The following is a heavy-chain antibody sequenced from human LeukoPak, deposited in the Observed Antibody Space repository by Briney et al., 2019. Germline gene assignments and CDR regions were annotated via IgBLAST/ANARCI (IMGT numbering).Heavy chain of an antibody. V-gene: IGHV1-2*06. CDR3: ARGITMIVVEVFDY. Sequence: GASVKVSCKASGYTFTGYYMHWVRQAPGQGLEWMGRINPNSGGTNHAQKFQGRVTMTRDTFISTAYMELSRLRSDDTAVYYCARGITMIVVEVFDYWGQGTLVTVSS. D-gene: IGHD3-22*01. J-gene: IGHJ4*02. CDR2: INPNSGGT. CDR1: GYTFTGYY.